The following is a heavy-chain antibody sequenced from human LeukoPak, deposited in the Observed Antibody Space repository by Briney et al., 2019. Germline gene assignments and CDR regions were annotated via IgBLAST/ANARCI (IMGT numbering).Heavy chain of an antibody. V-gene: IGHV1-46*01. J-gene: IGHJ6*02. CDR3: ARDRYCSGGSCRYSNYYYGMDV. CDR1: GYTLTSYY. Sequence: GASVKVSCKASGYTLTSYYMHWVRQAPGQGLEWMGIINPSGGSTSYAQKFQGRVTMTRDTSTSTVYMELSSLRSEDTAVYYCARDRYCSGGSCRYSNYYYGMDVWGQGTTVTVSS. D-gene: IGHD2-15*01. CDR2: INPSGGST.